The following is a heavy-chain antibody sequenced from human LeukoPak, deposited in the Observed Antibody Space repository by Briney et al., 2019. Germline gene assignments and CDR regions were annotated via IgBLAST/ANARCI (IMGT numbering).Heavy chain of an antibody. J-gene: IGHJ4*02. V-gene: IGHV1-2*06. D-gene: IGHD3-22*01. Sequence: ASVNVSFTASGYTFTGYYMHWVRQAPGQGLEWMGRINPNSGGTNYAQKFQGRVTMTRGTSISTAYMELSRLRSDDTAVYYCARVPSSGYYYDSSGYSDYWGQGTLVTVSS. CDR1: GYTFTGYY. CDR2: INPNSGGT. CDR3: ARVPSSGYYYDSSGYSDY.